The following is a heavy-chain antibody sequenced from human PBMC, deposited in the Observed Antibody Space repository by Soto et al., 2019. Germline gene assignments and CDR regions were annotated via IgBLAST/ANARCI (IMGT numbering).Heavy chain of an antibody. CDR1: GGTFSSYA. CDR3: ARDRPMYSSGWPMTGFDY. J-gene: IGHJ4*02. D-gene: IGHD6-19*01. V-gene: IGHV1-69*01. CDR2: IIPIFGTA. Sequence: QVQLVQSGAEVKKPGSSVKVSCKASGGTFSSYAISWVRQAPGQGLEWMGGIIPIFGTANYAQKFQGRVTITADESTSTAYMELSSLRSEDTAVYYCARDRPMYSSGWPMTGFDYWGQGTLVTVSS.